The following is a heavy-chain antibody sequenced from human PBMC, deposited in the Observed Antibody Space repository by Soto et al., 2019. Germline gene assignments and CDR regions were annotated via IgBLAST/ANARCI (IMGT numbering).Heavy chain of an antibody. CDR3: ARVLWCGELPRTLMDV. J-gene: IGHJ6*02. CDR1: GFTFSSYG. D-gene: IGHD3-10*01. Sequence: QVQLVESGGGVVQPGRSLRLSCAASGFTFSSYGMHWVRQAPGKGLEWVAVISYDGSNKYYADSVKGRFTISRDNSKNTLYLQMNRLRAEDTAVYYCARVLWCGELPRTLMDVWGQGTTVTVSS. V-gene: IGHV3-30*03. CDR2: ISYDGSNK.